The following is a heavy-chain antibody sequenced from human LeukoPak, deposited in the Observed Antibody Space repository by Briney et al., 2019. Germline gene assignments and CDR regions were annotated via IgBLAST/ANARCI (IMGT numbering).Heavy chain of an antibody. CDR2: IWYDGSNK. V-gene: IGHV3-33*01. Sequence: GGSLRLSCAASGFTFSSYGMHWVRQAPGKGLEWVAVIWYDGSNKYYADSVKGRFTISRDNSKNTLYLQMNSLRAEDTAVYYCVREGYSSSWYPWFDPWGQGTLVTVSS. J-gene: IGHJ5*02. D-gene: IGHD6-13*01. CDR3: VREGYSSSWYPWFDP. CDR1: GFTFSSYG.